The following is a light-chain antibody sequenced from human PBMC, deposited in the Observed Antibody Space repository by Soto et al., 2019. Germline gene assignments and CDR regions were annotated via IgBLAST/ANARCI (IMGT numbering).Light chain of an antibody. Sequence: QSALTQPASVSGSPGQSITISCTGSSGDVGAYNYVSWYQQYPGIAPKLMIYDVSNRPSGVSSRFSGSKSGNTASLTISGLQAEDEADYYCSSYTTNKVVFGGGTKLTV. CDR1: SGDVGAYNY. J-gene: IGLJ2*01. CDR2: DVS. CDR3: SSYTTNKVV. V-gene: IGLV2-14*01.